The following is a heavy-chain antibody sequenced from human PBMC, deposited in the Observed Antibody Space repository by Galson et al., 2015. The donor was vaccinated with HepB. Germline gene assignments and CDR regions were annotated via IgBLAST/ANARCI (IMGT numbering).Heavy chain of an antibody. D-gene: IGHD3-3*01. CDR2: ISGYNGNT. CDR3: ARDRGNRFYGFWSGYITVEY. CDR1: GYSFTSYG. Sequence: SVKVSCKASGYSFTSYGISWVRQAPGQGLEWMGWISGYNGNTNYPQKLQGRVTMTTDTSTSTTYMELRSLRSDDTAVYYCARDRGNRFYGFWSGYITVEYWGQGTLVTVSS. J-gene: IGHJ4*02. V-gene: IGHV1-18*01.